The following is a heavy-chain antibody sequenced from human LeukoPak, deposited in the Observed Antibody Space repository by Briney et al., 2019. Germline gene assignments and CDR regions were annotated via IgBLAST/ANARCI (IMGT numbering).Heavy chain of an antibody. V-gene: IGHV1-2*02. J-gene: IGHJ4*02. CDR3: ARDERLSDGVYDY. CDR1: GYTFTGYY. Sequence: ASVKVSCKASGYTFTGYYMHWVRQAPGQGLEWMGWINPNSGGTNYAQKFQGRVTMTRDTSISTACMELSRLRSDDTAVYYCARDERLSDGVYDYWGQGTLVTVSS. D-gene: IGHD2-8*01. CDR2: INPNSGGT.